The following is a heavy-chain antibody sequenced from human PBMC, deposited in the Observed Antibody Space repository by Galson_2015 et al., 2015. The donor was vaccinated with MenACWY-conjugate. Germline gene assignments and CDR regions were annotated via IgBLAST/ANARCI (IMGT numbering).Heavy chain of an antibody. CDR1: GFTFNNYW. CDR2: IKADGSFS. D-gene: IGHD1-1*01. V-gene: IGHV3-74*01. J-gene: IGHJ4*01. Sequence: SLRLSCAASGFTFNNYWMHWVRHPPGKGLEWISYIKADGSFSNYADSVKGRFTTSTDNAKNMVYLQMDGLGDEDTAVYFCARDNNWSFDSWGHGTLVTVSS. CDR3: ARDNNWSFDS.